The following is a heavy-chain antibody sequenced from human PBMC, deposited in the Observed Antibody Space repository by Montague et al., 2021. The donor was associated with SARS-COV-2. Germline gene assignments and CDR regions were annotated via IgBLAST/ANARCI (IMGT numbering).Heavy chain of an antibody. J-gene: IGHJ4*02. CDR1: GFTFSSYA. V-gene: IGHV3-23*01. CDR3: AKNRIAVAGPGAVHY. D-gene: IGHD6-19*01. Sequence: SLRLSCAASGFTFSSYAMSWVRQAPGKGLEWVSVVTGSGDNTFYADSVKGRFSISRDNSKNTLFLQMSSQRAEDTAFYYCAKNRIAVAGPGAVHYWGQGTLVTVSS. CDR2: VTGSGDNT.